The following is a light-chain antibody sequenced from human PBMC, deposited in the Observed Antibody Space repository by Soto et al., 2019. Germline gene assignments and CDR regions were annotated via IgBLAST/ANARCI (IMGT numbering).Light chain of an antibody. V-gene: IGKV3-20*01. J-gene: IGKJ1*01. CDR1: QSVSSIY. Sequence: EIVLTQSPGTLSLSPGERATLSCRASQSVSSIYLAWYQQKPGQAPRLLIYGASSRATGIPDRFSGSGSGTDFTLTISRLDPEDFAVYYCQQYGRSRWTFGQGTKV. CDR3: QQYGRSRWT. CDR2: GAS.